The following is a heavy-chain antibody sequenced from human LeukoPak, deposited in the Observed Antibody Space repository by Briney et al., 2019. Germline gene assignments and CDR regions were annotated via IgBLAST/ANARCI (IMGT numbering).Heavy chain of an antibody. D-gene: IGHD5-12*01. V-gene: IGHV1-2*02. Sequence: GASVKVSCKASGYTFTGFYIHWVRQAPGQGLEWMGWINPDSGDTNYAQKFQGRVTMTRDTLIRTSYMELSRLRSDDTAVYYCARGSQWVRQSYFDTWGQGTLVTVSS. CDR1: GYTFTGFY. CDR2: INPDSGDT. CDR3: ARGSQWVRQSYFDT. J-gene: IGHJ5*02.